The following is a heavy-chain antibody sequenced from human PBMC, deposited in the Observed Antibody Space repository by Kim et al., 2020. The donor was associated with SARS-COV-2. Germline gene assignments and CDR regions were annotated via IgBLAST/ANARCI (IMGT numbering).Heavy chain of an antibody. CDR3: ARGHNYYGSGSYADY. Sequence: SETLSLTCTVSGGSISSGDYYWSWIRQPPGKGLEWIGYIYYSGSTYYNPSLKSRVTISVDTSKHQFALKLSSVTAADTAVYYCARGHNYYGSGSYADYWGQGTLVTVSS. CDR1: GGSISSGDYY. V-gene: IGHV4-30-4*01. CDR2: IYYSGST. D-gene: IGHD3-10*01. J-gene: IGHJ4*02.